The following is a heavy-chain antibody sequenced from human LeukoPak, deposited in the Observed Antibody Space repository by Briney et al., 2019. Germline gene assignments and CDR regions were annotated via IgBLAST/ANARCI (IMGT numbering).Heavy chain of an antibody. CDR2: IIPIFAIT. J-gene: IGHJ5*02. D-gene: IGHD3-10*01. Sequence: GASVKVSCKASGGTFSSYAISWVRQAPGQGLEWMGRIIPIFAITNFAQKFQGRVTITADKSTSTAYMELSSLRSEDTAVHYCARGEYSSDSWGQGTLVTVSS. V-gene: IGHV1-69*04. CDR1: GGTFSSYA. CDR3: ARGEYSSDS.